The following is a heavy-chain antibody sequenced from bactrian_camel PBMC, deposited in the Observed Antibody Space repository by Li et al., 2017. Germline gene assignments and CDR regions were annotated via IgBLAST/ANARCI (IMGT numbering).Heavy chain of an antibody. D-gene: IGHD6*01. J-gene: IGHJ4*01. Sequence: DVQLVESGGGSVQPGGSLRLSCAVSGIVFDNYAKAWIRQAPGKGLEWVSVIGWNGENTNYADSVKGQFIISRDNAKNTLSLQMNALKTEDTAVYYCTTDDASSSDGGSFKYWGQGTQVTVS. CDR1: GIVFDNYA. CDR3: TTDDASSSDGGSFKY. V-gene: IGHV3-1*01. CDR2: IGWNGENT.